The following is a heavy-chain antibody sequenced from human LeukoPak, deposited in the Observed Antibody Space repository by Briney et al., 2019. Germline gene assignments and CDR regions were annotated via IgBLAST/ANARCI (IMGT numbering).Heavy chain of an antibody. CDR1: GFTVNSNY. Sequence: GGSLRLSCAVSGFTVNSNYMSWVRQDPGKGLEWVSVIHSGGSTDYADTVKGRFTISRDNSNTLFLQMNSLRVEDTAVYYCAREQYSSAWYARYCDYWGQGTLVTVSS. V-gene: IGHV3-66*01. D-gene: IGHD6-19*01. CDR3: AREQYSSAWYARYCDY. J-gene: IGHJ4*02. CDR2: IHSGGST.